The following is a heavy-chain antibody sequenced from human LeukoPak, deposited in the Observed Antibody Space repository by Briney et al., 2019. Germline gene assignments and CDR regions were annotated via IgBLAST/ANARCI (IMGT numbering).Heavy chain of an antibody. CDR3: ARLHEGHLGVSGFDY. J-gene: IGHJ4*02. Sequence: GGSLRLSCAASGFTYSSYEMNWVRQAPGKGLEWVSYISSSGSTIYYADSVKGRFTISRDNAKNSLYLQMNSLRAEDTAVYYCARLHEGHLGVSGFDYWGQGTLVTVSS. D-gene: IGHD3-16*01. CDR1: GFTYSSYE. V-gene: IGHV3-48*03. CDR2: ISSSGSTI.